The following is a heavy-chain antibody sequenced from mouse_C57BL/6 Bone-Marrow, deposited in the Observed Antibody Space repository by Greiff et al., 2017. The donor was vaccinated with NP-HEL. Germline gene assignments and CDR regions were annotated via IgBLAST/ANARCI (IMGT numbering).Heavy chain of an antibody. D-gene: IGHD4-1*01. CDR1: GYTFTDYN. V-gene: IGHV1-18*01. Sequence: VQLQQSGPELVKPGASVKIPCKASGYTFTDYNMDWVKQSHGKSLEWIGDINPNNGGTIYNQKFKGKATLTVDKSSSTAYMELRSLTSEDTAVYYCARRDWDGNYYAMDYWGQGTSVTVSS. CDR2: INPNNGGT. J-gene: IGHJ4*01. CDR3: ARRDWDGNYYAMDY.